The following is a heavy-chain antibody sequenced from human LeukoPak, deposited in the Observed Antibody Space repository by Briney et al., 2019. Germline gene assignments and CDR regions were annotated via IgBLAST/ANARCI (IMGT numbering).Heavy chain of an antibody. CDR1: GGSVSNSLYY. CDR3: ARGYTDWFDP. Sequence: SETLSLTCTVSGGSVSNSLYYWSWIRQPPGKGLEWIGYIYYNGDTNYNPSLKSRVIISIDTSSNQFSLRLNSMTAADTAVYYCARGYTDWFDPWGQGTLVTVSS. J-gene: IGHJ5*02. CDR2: IYYNGDT. V-gene: IGHV4-61*01. D-gene: IGHD3-16*02.